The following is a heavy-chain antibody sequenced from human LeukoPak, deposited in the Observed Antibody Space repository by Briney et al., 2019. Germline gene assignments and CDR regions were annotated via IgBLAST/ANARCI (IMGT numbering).Heavy chain of an antibody. V-gene: IGHV4-61*08. Sequence: SETLSLTCTVSGGSISSGGYYWSWIRQHPGKGLEWIGYIYYSGSTNYNPSLKSRVTISVDTSKNQFSLKLSSVTAADTAVYYCARAHQYCTNGVCYGLDYWGQGTLVTVSS. CDR3: ARAHQYCTNGVCYGLDY. D-gene: IGHD2-8*01. CDR2: IYYSGST. J-gene: IGHJ4*02. CDR1: GGSISSGGYY.